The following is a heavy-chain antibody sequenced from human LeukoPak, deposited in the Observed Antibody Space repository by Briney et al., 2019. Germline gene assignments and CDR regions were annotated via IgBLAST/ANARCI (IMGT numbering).Heavy chain of an antibody. CDR1: GFTFSSYA. D-gene: IGHD6-19*01. J-gene: IGHJ4*02. CDR2: ISSSGGTT. V-gene: IGHV3-23*01. Sequence: GGSLRLSCAASGFTFSSYAMNWVRQAPGKGLEWVSVISSSGGTTYYSDSVKGRFIISRDNSKNTLYLQMDSLRAEDTAVYYCAKAGIAVPATPEYCGQGTQVTVSS. CDR3: AKAGIAVPATPEY.